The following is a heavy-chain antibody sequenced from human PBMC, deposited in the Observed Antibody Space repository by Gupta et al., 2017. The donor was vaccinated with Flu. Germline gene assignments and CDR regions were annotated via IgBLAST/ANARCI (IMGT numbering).Heavy chain of an antibody. CDR3: TKDKRPYDTLIGTFDS. CDR2: ISWNSGTI. D-gene: IGHD3-9*01. J-gene: IGHJ4*02. Sequence: HWVRQAPGKGLEWVSGISWNSGTIGYADSVKGRFTISRDNAKNSLYLQMNSLRAEDTAFYFCTKDKRPYDTLIGTFDSWGQGTLVTVSS. V-gene: IGHV3-9*01.